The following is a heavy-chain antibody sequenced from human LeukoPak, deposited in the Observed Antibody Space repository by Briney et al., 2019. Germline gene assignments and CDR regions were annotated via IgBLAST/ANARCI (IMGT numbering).Heavy chain of an antibody. CDR3: TSLDDSSSSFCYVMDC. D-gene: IGHD3-22*01. CDR1: GYTLSCPP. J-gene: IGHJ6*02. Sequence: PTGGCLKLAFAASGYTLSCPPIHWGRQASGKGLQWVGRIRSETESYATGYAASVNGRFTISRDDSKNTAYLQMNSLKTEDTAVYYCTSLDDSSSSFCYVMDCWGPGTTVTVSS. V-gene: IGHV3-73*01. CDR2: IRSETESYAT.